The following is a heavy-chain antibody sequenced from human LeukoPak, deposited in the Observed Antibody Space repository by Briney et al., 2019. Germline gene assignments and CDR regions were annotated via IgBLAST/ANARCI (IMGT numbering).Heavy chain of an antibody. CDR2: LYSDGTT. CDR3: ANYDTTGFYFDQ. V-gene: IGHV3-53*01. J-gene: IGHJ4*02. Sequence: GGSLRLSCSASGLTVSSNYMSWVRQALGKGLEWVSLLYSDGTTYYADSVRGRFAISRDNSKNTLYLQMFSLRAEDTAMYYCANYDTTGFYFDQWGQGTLVTVSS. D-gene: IGHD3-22*01. CDR1: GLTVSSNY.